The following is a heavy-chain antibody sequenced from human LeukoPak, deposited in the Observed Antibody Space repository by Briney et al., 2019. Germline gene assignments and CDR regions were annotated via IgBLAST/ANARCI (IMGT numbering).Heavy chain of an antibody. D-gene: IGHD3-22*01. Sequence: PSETLSLTCTVSGGSISSSSYYWGWIRQPPGKGLEWIGSIYYSGSTYYNPSLKSRVTISVDTSKNQFSLKLSSVTAADTAVYYCARDPREPYYYDSSGGAGPKTKVRWFDPWGQGTLVTVSS. CDR2: IYYSGST. CDR1: GGSISSSSYY. CDR3: ARDPREPYYYDSSGGAGPKTKVRWFDP. V-gene: IGHV4-39*07. J-gene: IGHJ5*02.